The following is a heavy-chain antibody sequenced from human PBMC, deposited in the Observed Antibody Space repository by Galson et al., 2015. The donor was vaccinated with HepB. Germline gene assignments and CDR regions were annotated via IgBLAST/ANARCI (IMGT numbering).Heavy chain of an antibody. J-gene: IGHJ4*02. Sequence: SLRLSCAAPGFTFNIYTMHWVRQAPGKGLEWVATISSAGDIQYYADSVKGRFTISRDNSQNILDLQMNTLRREDTAVYYCARDAMGRGSGSYSAFDYWGQGTLVTVSS. V-gene: IGHV3-30-3*01. CDR3: ARDAMGRGSGSYSAFDY. CDR2: ISSAGDIQ. D-gene: IGHD1-26*01. CDR1: GFTFNIYT.